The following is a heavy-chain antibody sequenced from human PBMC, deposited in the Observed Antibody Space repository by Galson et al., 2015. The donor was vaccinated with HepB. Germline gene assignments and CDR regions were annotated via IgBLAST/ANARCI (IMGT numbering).Heavy chain of an antibody. Sequence: SVKVSCKASGYTFTSYGISWVRQAPGQGLEWMGWISAYNGNTNYAQKLQGRVTMTTDTSTSTAYMELRSLRSDDTAVYYCARDEGYGSGSYEGLLYYYYGMDVWGQGTTVTVSS. CDR2: ISAYNGNT. D-gene: IGHD3-10*01. CDR3: ARDEGYGSGSYEGLLYYYYGMDV. J-gene: IGHJ6*02. V-gene: IGHV1-18*04. CDR1: GYTFTSYG.